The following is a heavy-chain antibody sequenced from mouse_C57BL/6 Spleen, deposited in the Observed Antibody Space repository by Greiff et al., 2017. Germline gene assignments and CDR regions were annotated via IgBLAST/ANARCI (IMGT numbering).Heavy chain of an antibody. CDR2: ISSGGDYI. V-gene: IGHV5-9-1*02. J-gene: IGHJ3*01. CDR3: TRDRNDGYYLTWFAY. D-gene: IGHD2-3*01. Sequence: EVQGVESGEGLVKPGGSLQLSCAASGFTFSSYAMSWVRQTPEKRLEWVAYISSGGDYIYYADTVKGRFTISRDNARNTLYLQMSSLKSEDTAMYYCTRDRNDGYYLTWFAYWGQGTLVTVSA. CDR1: GFTFSSYA.